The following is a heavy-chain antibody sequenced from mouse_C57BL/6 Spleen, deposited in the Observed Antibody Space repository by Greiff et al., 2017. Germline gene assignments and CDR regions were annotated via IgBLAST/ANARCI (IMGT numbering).Heavy chain of an antibody. J-gene: IGHJ1*03. CDR1: GYSFTDYN. D-gene: IGHD1-1*01. CDR2: INPNSGTT. V-gene: IGHV1-39*01. Sequence: VQLQQSGPELVKPGASVKISCKASGYSFTDYNMNWVKQSHGKSLEWIGVINPNSGTTSYNQKFKGKATLTVDQSSSTAYMQLNSLTSEDSAVYYGARHYYDGSSYWYFDVWGTGTTVTVSS. CDR3: ARHYYDGSSYWYFDV.